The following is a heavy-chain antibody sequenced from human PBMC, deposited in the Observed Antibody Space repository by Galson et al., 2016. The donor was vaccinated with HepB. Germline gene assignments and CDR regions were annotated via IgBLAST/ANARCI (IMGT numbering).Heavy chain of an antibody. CDR2: VAPSGDVT. J-gene: IGHJ6*02. CDR3: VRDGGHFELDV. Sequence: SLRLSCAASGFTFRHHWMQWVRQAPGKGLLLVPRVAPSGDVTRYADSVRGRFSTSRDNAKNTVYLEMNSLRAEDTDLYYCVRDGGHFELDVWGQGTTVTVSS. CDR1: GFTFRHHW. V-gene: IGHV3-74*01. D-gene: IGHD4-23*01.